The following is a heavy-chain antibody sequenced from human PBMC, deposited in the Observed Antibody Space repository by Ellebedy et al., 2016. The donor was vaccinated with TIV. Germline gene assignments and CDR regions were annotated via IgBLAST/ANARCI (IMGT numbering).Heavy chain of an antibody. V-gene: IGHV3-30*04. CDR2: ISYDGSNK. CDR1: GFTFSSYA. Sequence: GESLKISCAASGFTFSSYAMHGVRQAPGKGLEWVAMISYDGSNKYADSVKGRFTISRDASKNTLYLQMDSLTTEDTAVYYCAKDYWDLFDYWGQGTLVTVSS. D-gene: IGHD2-8*02. CDR3: AKDYWDLFDY. J-gene: IGHJ4*02.